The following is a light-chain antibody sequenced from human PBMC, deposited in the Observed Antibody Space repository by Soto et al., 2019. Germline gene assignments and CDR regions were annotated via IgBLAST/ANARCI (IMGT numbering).Light chain of an antibody. Sequence: EIVLTQSPGTLSLSPGERATLSCRASQSVTSNYLAWYQQKPGQAPRLLIYGASNRATGIPDRFSGSGSGTDFTLTISSLQPEDFATYFCQQSYYMQAFGPGTKVDIK. CDR1: QSVTSNY. CDR3: QQSYYMQA. V-gene: IGKV3-20*01. CDR2: GAS. J-gene: IGKJ3*01.